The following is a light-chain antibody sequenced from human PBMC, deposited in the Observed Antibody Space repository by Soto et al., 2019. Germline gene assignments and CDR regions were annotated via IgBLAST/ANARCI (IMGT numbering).Light chain of an antibody. V-gene: IGKV3-20*01. CDR1: QSVSSSY. CDR3: QQYGNSAIT. J-gene: IGKJ5*01. CDR2: GAS. Sequence: EIVLTQSPGTLSLSPGERATLSCRASQSVSSSYLAWYQRKPGQAPRLLIYGASSRAAGIPDRFSGSGSGTDFTLTISRLEPEDFAVYYCQQYGNSAITFGQGTRLEIK.